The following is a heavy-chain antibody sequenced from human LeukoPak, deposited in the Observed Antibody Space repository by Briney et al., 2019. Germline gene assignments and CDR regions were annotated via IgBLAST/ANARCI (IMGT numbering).Heavy chain of an antibody. Sequence: GGSLRLSCAASGFTFSSYSMNWVRQAPGKGLGWVSSISSSSSYIYYADSVKGRFTISRDNVKNLLYLQMNSLRAEDTAVYYCARVQRGIAVALDYWGQGTLATVSS. CDR2: ISSSSSYI. J-gene: IGHJ4*02. D-gene: IGHD6-19*01. V-gene: IGHV3-21*01. CDR1: GFTFSSYS. CDR3: ARVQRGIAVALDY.